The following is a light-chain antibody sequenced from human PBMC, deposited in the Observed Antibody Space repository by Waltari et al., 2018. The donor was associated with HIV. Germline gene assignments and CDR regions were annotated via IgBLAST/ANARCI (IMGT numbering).Light chain of an antibody. CDR2: SLD. Sequence: QSVLTQTPSAPGTPGPRVIVSCSGSGSNIGANTANWYQQLPGAAPRLLIHSLDQRPSGVPDRFSGSKSGASASLAISGLQSEDEADYYCAAWDDSLNAYVFGGGTKVTVL. V-gene: IGLV1-44*01. CDR1: GSNIGANT. CDR3: AAWDDSLNAYV. J-gene: IGLJ1*01.